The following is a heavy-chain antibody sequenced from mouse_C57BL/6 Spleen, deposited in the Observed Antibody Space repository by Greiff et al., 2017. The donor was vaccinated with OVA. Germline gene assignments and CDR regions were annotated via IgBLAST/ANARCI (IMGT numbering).Heavy chain of an antibody. V-gene: IGHV1-50*01. CDR2: IDPSDSYT. CDR1: GYTFTSYW. J-gene: IGHJ3*01. CDR3: ARFDYRTWFAY. D-gene: IGHD2-14*01. Sequence: VQLQQPGAELVKPGASVKLSCKASGYTFTSYWMQWVKQRPGPGLAWIGEIDPSDSYTNYNQKFKGKATLTVDTSSSTAYMQLSSLTSEDSAVYYCARFDYRTWFAYWGQGTLVTVSA.